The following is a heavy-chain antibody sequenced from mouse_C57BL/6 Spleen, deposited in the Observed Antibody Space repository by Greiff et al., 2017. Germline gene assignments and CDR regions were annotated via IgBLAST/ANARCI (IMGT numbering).Heavy chain of an antibody. J-gene: IGHJ4*01. CDR2: ISDGGSYT. CDR3: AREHDAMDY. Sequence: EVKVVESGGGLVKPGGSLKLSCAASGFTFSSYAMSWVRQTPEKRLEWVATISDGGSYTYYPDNVKGRFTISRDNAKNNLYLQLSHLKSEDTAMYYCAREHDAMDYWGQGTSVTVSS. V-gene: IGHV5-4*01. CDR1: GFTFSSYA.